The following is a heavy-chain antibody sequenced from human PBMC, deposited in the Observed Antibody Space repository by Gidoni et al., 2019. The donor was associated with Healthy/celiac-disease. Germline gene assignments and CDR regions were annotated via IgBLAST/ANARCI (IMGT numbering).Heavy chain of an antibody. V-gene: IGHV4-34*01. D-gene: IGHD3-3*01. CDR3: ASGRGRITIFGVVTTKYNWFDP. J-gene: IGHJ5*02. CDR1: GGSFSGYY. Sequence: QVQLQQWGAGLLKPSETLSLTCAVYGGSFSGYYWSWIRKPPGKRLEWIGEINHSGSNNYNPSLKSRVTISVDTSKNQFSLKLSSVTAADTAVYYWASGRGRITIFGVVTTKYNWFDPWGQGTLVTVSS. CDR2: INHSGSN.